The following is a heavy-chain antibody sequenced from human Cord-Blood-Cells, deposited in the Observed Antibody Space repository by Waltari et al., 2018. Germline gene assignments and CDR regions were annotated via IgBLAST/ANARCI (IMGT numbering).Heavy chain of an antibody. CDR1: GFTFDDYA. V-gene: IGHV3-9*03. J-gene: IGHJ3*02. CDR2: ISWNSGSI. Sequence: EVQLVESGGGLVQPGRSLRLSCAASGFTFDDYAMHWVRQAPGKGLEGVSGISWNSGSIGYADSVKGRFTISRDNAKNSLYLQMNSLRAEDMALYYCAKGSSIAARDAFDIWGQGTMVTVSS. D-gene: IGHD6-6*01. CDR3: AKGSSIAARDAFDI.